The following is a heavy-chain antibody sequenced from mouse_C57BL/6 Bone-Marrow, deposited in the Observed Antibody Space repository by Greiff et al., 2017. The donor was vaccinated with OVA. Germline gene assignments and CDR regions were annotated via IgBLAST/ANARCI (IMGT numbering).Heavy chain of an antibody. CDR1: GYAFSSSW. CDR2: IYPGDGDT. CDR3: AREAYGNYIY. J-gene: IGHJ2*01. V-gene: IGHV1-82*01. D-gene: IGHD2-1*01. Sequence: QVQLKESGPELVKPGASVKISCKASGYAFSSSWMNWVKQRPGKGLEWIGRIYPGDGDTNYNGKFKGKATLTADKSSSTAYMQLSSLTSEDSAVYFCAREAYGNYIYWGQGTTLTVSS.